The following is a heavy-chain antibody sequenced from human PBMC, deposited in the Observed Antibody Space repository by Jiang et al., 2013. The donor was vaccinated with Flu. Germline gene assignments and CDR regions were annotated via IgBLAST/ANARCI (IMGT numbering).Heavy chain of an antibody. CDR2: IYPGDSDT. CDR1: GYSFTSYW. V-gene: IGHV5-51*03. Sequence: QLVESGAEVKKPGESLKISCKGSGYSFTSYWIGWVRQMPGKGLEWMGIIYPGDSDTRYSPSFQGQVTISADKSISTAYLQWSSLKASDTAMYYCARLMVDCSSTSCRILDYYYYGMDVWGQGTTVTASS. D-gene: IGHD2-2*01. J-gene: IGHJ6*02. CDR3: ARLMVDCSSTSCRILDYYYYGMDV.